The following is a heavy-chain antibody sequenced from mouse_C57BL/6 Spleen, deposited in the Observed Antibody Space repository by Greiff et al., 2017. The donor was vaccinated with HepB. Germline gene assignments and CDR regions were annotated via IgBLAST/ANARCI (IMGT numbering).Heavy chain of an antibody. J-gene: IGHJ3*01. CDR2: IYPGDGDT. Sequence: VQLQQSGPELVKPGASVKISCKASGYAFSSSWMNWVKQRPGKGLEWIGRIYPGDGDTNYNGKFKGKATLTADKSSSTAYMQLSSLTSADSAVYFCGRGEGACWGQGTLVTVSA. V-gene: IGHV1-82*01. CDR1: GYAFSSSW. CDR3: GRGEGAC.